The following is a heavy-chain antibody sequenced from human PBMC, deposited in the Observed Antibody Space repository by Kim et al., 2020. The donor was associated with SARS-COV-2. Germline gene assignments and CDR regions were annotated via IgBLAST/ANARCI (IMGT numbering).Heavy chain of an antibody. Sequence: GGSLRLSCAASGFTVSTNYINWVRQAPGKGPEWVSAISSAGIAYYADSVKGRFTISRDSSKNTVDLQMNSLRAEDMAVYHCTRALGISSHYWGQGTLVTVSP. J-gene: IGHJ4*02. D-gene: IGHD1-20*01. V-gene: IGHV3-53*01. CDR1: GFTVSTNY. CDR3: TRALGISSHY. CDR2: ISSAGIA.